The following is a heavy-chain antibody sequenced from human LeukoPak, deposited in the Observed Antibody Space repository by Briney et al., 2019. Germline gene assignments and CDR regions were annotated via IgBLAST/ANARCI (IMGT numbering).Heavy chain of an antibody. D-gene: IGHD2-8*01. CDR2: ISDSGGST. CDR3: AKDTSIGRYCTNGVCSPFDY. V-gene: IGHV3-23*01. J-gene: IGHJ4*02. CDR1: GFTFSSYA. Sequence: GGSLRLSCAASGFTFSSYAMSWVRQAPGKGLEWVSAISDSGGSTYDADSVKGRFTISRDNSKNTLYLQMNSLRAEDTAVYYCAKDTSIGRYCTNGVCSPFDYWGQGALVTVSS.